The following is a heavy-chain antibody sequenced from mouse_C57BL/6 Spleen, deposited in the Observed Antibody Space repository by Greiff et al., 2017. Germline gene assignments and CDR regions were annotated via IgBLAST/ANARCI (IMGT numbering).Heavy chain of an antibody. CDR3: ARDDGYSWYFDV. CDR1: GYTFTSYW. CDR2: IYPGSGST. J-gene: IGHJ1*03. V-gene: IGHV1-55*01. Sequence: QVQLKQPGAELVKPGASVKMSCKASGYTFTSYWITWVKQRPGQGLEWIGDIYPGSGSTNYNEKFKSKATLTVDTSSSTAYMQLSSLTSEDSAVYYCARDDGYSWYFDVWGTGTTVTVSS. D-gene: IGHD2-3*01.